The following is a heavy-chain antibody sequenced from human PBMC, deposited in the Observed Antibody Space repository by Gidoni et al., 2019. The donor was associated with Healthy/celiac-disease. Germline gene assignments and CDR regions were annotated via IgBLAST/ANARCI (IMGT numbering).Heavy chain of an antibody. Sequence: EVQLVESGGGVVRPGGALGLSCAASGFTLDDYGMSWVRQAPGKGLGWVSGINWNGGSTGYADSVKGRFTISRDNAKNSLYLQMNSLRAEDTALYHCARLAPDCGGDCYHDAFDIWGQGTMVTVSS. V-gene: IGHV3-20*01. CDR3: ARLAPDCGGDCYHDAFDI. CDR1: GFTLDDYG. J-gene: IGHJ3*02. D-gene: IGHD2-21*02. CDR2: INWNGGST.